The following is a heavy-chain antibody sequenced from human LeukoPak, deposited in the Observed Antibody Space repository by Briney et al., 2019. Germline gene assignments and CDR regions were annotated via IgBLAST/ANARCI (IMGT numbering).Heavy chain of an antibody. CDR2: IYYSGST. CDR3: ARGRSGYYYDSSYPQYFQH. D-gene: IGHD3-22*01. CDR1: GGSISSGGYY. V-gene: IGHV4-31*03. J-gene: IGHJ1*01. Sequence: PSQTLSLTCTVSGGSISSGGYYWSWIRQHPGKGLGWIGYIYYSGSTYYNPSLKSRVTISVDTSKNQFSLKLSSVTAADTAVYYCARGRSGYYYDSSYPQYFQHWGQGTLVTVSS.